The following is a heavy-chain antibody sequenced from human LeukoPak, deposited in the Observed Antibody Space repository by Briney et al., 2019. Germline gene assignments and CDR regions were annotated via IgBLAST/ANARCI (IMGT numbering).Heavy chain of an antibody. CDR3: ARVSNDYGDHYFDY. CDR2: IKQDGSEK. Sequence: PGGSLRLSCAASGFTFSSYWMSWVRQAPGKGLEWVANIKQDGSEKYYVDSVKGRFTISRDNAKNSLYLQMNSLRAEDTAVYYCARVSNDYGDHYFDYWGQGTLVTVSS. D-gene: IGHD4-17*01. J-gene: IGHJ4*02. V-gene: IGHV3-7*01. CDR1: GFTFSSYW.